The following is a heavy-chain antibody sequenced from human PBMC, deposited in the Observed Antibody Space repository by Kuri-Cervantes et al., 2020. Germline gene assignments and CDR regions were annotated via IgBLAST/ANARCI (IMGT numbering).Heavy chain of an antibody. V-gene: IGHV3-30-3*01. D-gene: IGHD2-2*01. Sequence: GGSLRLSCAASGFTFSSYAMHWVRQAPGKGLEWVAVISYNGSNKYYADSVKGRFTISRNNAKNSLYLQMNSLRAEDTAVYYCARDPAPKYYYYGMDVWGQGNTV. CDR3: ARDPAPKYYYYGMDV. J-gene: IGHJ6*01. CDR1: GFTFSSYA. CDR2: ISYNGSNK.